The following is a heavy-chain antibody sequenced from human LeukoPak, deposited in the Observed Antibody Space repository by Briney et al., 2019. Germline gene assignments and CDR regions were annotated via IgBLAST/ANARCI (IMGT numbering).Heavy chain of an antibody. Sequence: ASVKVSCKASGYTFTSYGISWVRQAPGQGLEWMGWISAYNGNTNYAQKLQGRVTMTTDTSTSTAYMELRSLRSDDTAVYYCARPKGLYCSGGSCYSEGNWFDPWGQGTLVTVSS. CDR1: GYTFTSYG. V-gene: IGHV1-18*01. CDR2: ISAYNGNT. J-gene: IGHJ5*02. CDR3: ARPKGLYCSGGSCYSEGNWFDP. D-gene: IGHD2-15*01.